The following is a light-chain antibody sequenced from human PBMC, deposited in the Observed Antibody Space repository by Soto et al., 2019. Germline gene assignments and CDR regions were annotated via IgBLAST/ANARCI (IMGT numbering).Light chain of an antibody. CDR3: SSYTTSIVV. Sequence: QSVLTQPASVSGSPGQSITISCTGTSSDVGGYNYVSWYQQHPGKAPKLLIFDVRDRPSGVSDRFSGAKSGNTALLTISGLQAEDEAEYYCSSYTTSIVVFGGGTKLTVL. J-gene: IGLJ3*02. CDR1: SSDVGGYNY. CDR2: DVR. V-gene: IGLV2-14*03.